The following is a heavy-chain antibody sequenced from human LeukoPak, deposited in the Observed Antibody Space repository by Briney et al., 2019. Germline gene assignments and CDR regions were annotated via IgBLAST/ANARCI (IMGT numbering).Heavy chain of an antibody. D-gene: IGHD3-3*02. V-gene: IGHV3-53*01. CDR3: ARVGDHFHWYLDL. CDR1: GFSVSLNY. J-gene: IGHJ2*01. CDR2: LYSGSDT. Sequence: GGFLRLSCAASGFSVSLNYMNWVRQAPGKGLEWVSILYSGSDTYYADSVKGRFTISRDSSKNMLFLHMNSLRAEDTAVYYCARVGDHFHWYLDLWGRGTLVTVSS.